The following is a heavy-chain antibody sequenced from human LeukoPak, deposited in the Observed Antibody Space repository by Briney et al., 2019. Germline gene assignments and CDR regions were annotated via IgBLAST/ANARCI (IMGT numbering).Heavy chain of an antibody. J-gene: IGHJ4*02. V-gene: IGHV3-30*18. CDR3: AKGDGFDY. D-gene: IGHD5-24*01. Sequence: GGSLRLSCAASGFTFSSYGMHWVRQAPGKGLEWVAVISYDGSNKYYADSVKGRFTISRDNSKNTLYLQMNGLRAEDTAVYYCAKGDGFDYWGQGTLVTVSS. CDR2: ISYDGSNK. CDR1: GFTFSSYG.